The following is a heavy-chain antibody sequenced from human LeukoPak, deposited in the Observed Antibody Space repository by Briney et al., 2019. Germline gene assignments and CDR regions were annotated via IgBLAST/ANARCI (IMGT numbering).Heavy chain of an antibody. J-gene: IGHJ5*02. CDR3: ARGGGYGKLDP. Sequence: GGSLRLSCAASGFTFSSYATHWVRQAPGKGLEYVSAISSNGGSTYYANSVKGRFTISRDNSKNTLYLQMGSLRAEDMAVYYCARGGGYGKLDPWGQGTLVTVSS. CDR1: GFTFSSYA. D-gene: IGHD3-16*01. V-gene: IGHV3-64*01. CDR2: ISSNGGST.